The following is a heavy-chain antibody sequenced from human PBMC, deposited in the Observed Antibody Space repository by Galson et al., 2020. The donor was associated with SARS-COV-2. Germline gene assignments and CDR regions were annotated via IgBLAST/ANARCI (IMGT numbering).Heavy chain of an antibody. CDR3: ASRLGSEFDY. V-gene: IGHV1-2*02. CDR2: INPKSGGT. J-gene: IGHJ4*02. Sequence: GESLKISCKASGYTFTGYYMHWVRQAPGQGLEWMGWINPKSGGTNHAQKFQGRVTMTRDTSISTAYMELSRLRSDDTAVYYCASRLGSEFDYWGQGTLVTVSS. CDR1: GYTFTGYY. D-gene: IGHD7-27*01.